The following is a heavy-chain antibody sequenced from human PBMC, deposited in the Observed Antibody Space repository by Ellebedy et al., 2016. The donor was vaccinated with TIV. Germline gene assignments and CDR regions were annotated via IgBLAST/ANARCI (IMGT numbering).Heavy chain of an antibody. D-gene: IGHD3-3*01. J-gene: IGHJ3*01. V-gene: IGHV3-7*01. CDR3: ARDMAWGNERFLDAFDV. Sequence: GGSLRLSCAASRFSFSSYWMSWVRQAPGKGLEWVANINQDGSEKHYVDSVKGRFTISRDNAKNSLFLQMNSLRAEDTAVYYCARDMAWGNERFLDAFDVWGPGTMVTISS. CDR2: INQDGSEK. CDR1: RFSFSSYW.